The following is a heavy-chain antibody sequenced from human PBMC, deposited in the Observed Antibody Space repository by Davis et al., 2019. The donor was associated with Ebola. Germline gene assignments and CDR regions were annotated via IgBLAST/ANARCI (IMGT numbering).Heavy chain of an antibody. CDR3: ARDTYDILTGYRYYFDY. Sequence: GESLKISCAASGFTFSSYWMSWVRQAPGKGLEWVANIKQDGSEKYYVDSVKGRFTISRDNAKNSLYLQMNSLRAEDTAVYYCARDTYDILTGYRYYFDYWGQGTLVTVSS. J-gene: IGHJ4*02. CDR2: IKQDGSEK. V-gene: IGHV3-7*01. D-gene: IGHD3-9*01. CDR1: GFTFSSYW.